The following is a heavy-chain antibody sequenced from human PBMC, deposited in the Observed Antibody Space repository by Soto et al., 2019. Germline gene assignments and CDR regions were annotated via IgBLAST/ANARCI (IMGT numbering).Heavy chain of an antibody. CDR1: GFTFSSYW. D-gene: IGHD3-10*02. J-gene: IGHJ4*02. CDR2: INSDGSST. Sequence: EMHLVESGGGLVQPGGSLKLSCAASGFTFSSYWMHWVRQAPGKGLVWVARINSDGSSTDYADSVRGRITISRDNAKNTLYLQMNNLRVEDTAVYYCAIVFWAGADYWGQGTLVTVSS. V-gene: IGHV3-74*01. CDR3: AIVFWAGADY.